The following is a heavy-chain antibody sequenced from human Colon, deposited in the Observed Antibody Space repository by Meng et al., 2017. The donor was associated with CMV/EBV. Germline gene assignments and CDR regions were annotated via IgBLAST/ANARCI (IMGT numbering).Heavy chain of an antibody. V-gene: IGHV3-20*04. J-gene: IGHJ5*02. CDR2: INWNGGST. CDR1: GFTFSNYG. D-gene: IGHD4-23*01. Sequence: GGPLRLSCAASGFTFSNYGMHWVRQAPGKGLEWVSGINWNGGSTGYADSVKGRFTISRDNAKNSLYLQMNSLRAEDTALYYCARSQTMVVTPDWFDPWGQGTLVTVSS. CDR3: ARSQTMVVTPDWFDP.